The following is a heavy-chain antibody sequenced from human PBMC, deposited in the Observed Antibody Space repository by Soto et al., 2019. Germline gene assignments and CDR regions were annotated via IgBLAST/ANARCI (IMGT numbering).Heavy chain of an antibody. CDR1: GYNFAGYW. CDR2: IYPSDSDT. J-gene: IGHJ4*02. Sequence: VESLKKYCNGSGYNFAGYWIAWVGQMPGKGLELMGIIYPSDSDTRYRPSFQGQVTISADKSISSAYLQWSSLRASDTAMYYCARGGVSTRTFDYWGQGTPVTVSS. CDR3: ARGGVSTRTFDY. D-gene: IGHD3-3*01. V-gene: IGHV5-51*01.